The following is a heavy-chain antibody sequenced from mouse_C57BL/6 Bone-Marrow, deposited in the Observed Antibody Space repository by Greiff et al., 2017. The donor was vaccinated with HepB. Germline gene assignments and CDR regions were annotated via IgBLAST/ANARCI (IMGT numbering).Heavy chain of an antibody. V-gene: IGHV5-6*01. Sequence: EVQLVESGGDLVKPGGSLKLSCAASGFTFSSYGMSWVRQTPDKRLEWVATISSGGSYTYYPDSVKGRFTISRDNAKNTLYLQMSRLKSEDKAMYYCARHYYYGSRMDYWGQGTTRTVSS. D-gene: IGHD1-1*01. CDR2: ISSGGSYT. J-gene: IGHJ2*01. CDR1: GFTFSSYG. CDR3: ARHYYYGSRMDY.